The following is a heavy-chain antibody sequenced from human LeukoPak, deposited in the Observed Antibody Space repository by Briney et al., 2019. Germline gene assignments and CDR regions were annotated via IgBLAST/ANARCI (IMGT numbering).Heavy chain of an antibody. CDR2: ISSSSSTI. CDR1: GFTFSSYS. Sequence: GGSLRLSCAASGFTFSSYSMNWVRQAPGKGLEWVSYISSSSSTIYYADFVKGRFTISRDNSKNTLYLQMNSLRAEDTAVYYCARDFWSGYNYYYYMDVWGKGTTVTVSS. V-gene: IGHV3-48*01. J-gene: IGHJ6*03. D-gene: IGHD3-3*01. CDR3: ARDFWSGYNYYYYMDV.